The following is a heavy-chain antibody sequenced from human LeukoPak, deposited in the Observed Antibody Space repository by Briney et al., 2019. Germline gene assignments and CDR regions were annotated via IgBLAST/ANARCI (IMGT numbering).Heavy chain of an antibody. Sequence: ASVKVSCKASGGTFSSYAISWVRQAPGQGLEWMGRVIPILGIANYAQKFQGRVTITADKSTSTAYMELSSLRSEDTAVYYCARDPYYYDSSGYYSHYFDYWGQGTLVTVSS. J-gene: IGHJ4*02. D-gene: IGHD3-22*01. V-gene: IGHV1-69*04. CDR1: GGTFSSYA. CDR3: ARDPYYYDSSGYYSHYFDY. CDR2: VIPILGIA.